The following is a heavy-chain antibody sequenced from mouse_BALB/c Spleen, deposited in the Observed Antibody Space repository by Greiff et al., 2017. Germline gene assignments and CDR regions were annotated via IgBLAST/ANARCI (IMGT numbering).Heavy chain of an antibody. CDR1: GFSLTSYG. CDR3: ARGEYDYDGSWFAY. V-gene: IGHV2-9*02. CDR2: IWAGGST. D-gene: IGHD2-4*01. J-gene: IGHJ3*01. Sequence: VQLVESGPGLVAPSQSLSITCTVSGFSLTSYGVHWVRQPPGKGLEWLGVIWAGGSTNYNSALMSRLSISKDNSKSQVFLKMNSLQTDETAMYYCARGEYDYDGSWFAYWGQGTLVTVSA.